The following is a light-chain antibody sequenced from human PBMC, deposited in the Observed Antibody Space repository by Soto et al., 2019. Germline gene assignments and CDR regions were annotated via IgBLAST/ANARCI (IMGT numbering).Light chain of an antibody. CDR3: QQTNTCPLS. Sequence: DIQMTQSPSFVSASVGDRVTITCRASQGISTWLAWYQQKPGKAPNLLIYAASNLQNGVPSRFSGSGSGTGFTLTISSLQPEDFATHYGQQTNTCPLSFGPGTKVDVK. J-gene: IGKJ3*01. CDR2: AAS. CDR1: QGISTW. V-gene: IGKV1-12*01.